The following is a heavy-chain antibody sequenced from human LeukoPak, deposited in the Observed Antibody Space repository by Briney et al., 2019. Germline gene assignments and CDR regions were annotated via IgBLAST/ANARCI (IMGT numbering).Heavy chain of an antibody. CDR2: ITTSGGSA. Sequence: GGSLRLSCAASGFTFSSYAMSWVRRAPGKGLEWVSGITTSGGSASYADSVKGRFTISRDNPGNTLFMEMNSLRAEDTAVYYCARAGRSCSGGSCFTGNWFDPWGQGTLVTVSS. CDR1: GFTFSSYA. CDR3: ARAGRSCSGGSCFTGNWFDP. V-gene: IGHV3-23*01. J-gene: IGHJ5*02. D-gene: IGHD2-15*01.